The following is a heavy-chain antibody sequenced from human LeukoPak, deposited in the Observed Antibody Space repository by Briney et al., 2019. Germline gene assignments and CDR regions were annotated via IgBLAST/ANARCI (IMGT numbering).Heavy chain of an antibody. CDR3: ARGSSDQAGDY. V-gene: IGHV4-39*07. CDR2: IFYSGST. Sequence: PSETLSLTCTVSGGSISSYYWGWIRQPPGKGLEWIGSIFYSGSTYYNPSPKSRVTISVDTSKNQFSLKLSSVTAADTAVYYCARGSSDQAGDYWGQGTLVTVSS. CDR1: GGSISSYY. J-gene: IGHJ4*02. D-gene: IGHD6-13*01.